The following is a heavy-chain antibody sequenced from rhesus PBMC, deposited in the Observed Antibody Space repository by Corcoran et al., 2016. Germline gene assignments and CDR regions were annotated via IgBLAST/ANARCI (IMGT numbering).Heavy chain of an antibody. Sequence: QVQLQESGPGLVKPSETLSLTCAVSGGSISGGYDWSWIRQPPGKGLEWIGYIYGSRGSTNYNPSLKNRVTISKDTSKNQFSLKLSSVTAADTAGYYWARHVRSGFDYWGQGVLVTVSS. CDR3: ARHVRSGFDY. CDR1: GGSISGGYD. V-gene: IGHV4-76*01. D-gene: IGHD6-37*01. CDR2: IYGSRGST. J-gene: IGHJ4*01.